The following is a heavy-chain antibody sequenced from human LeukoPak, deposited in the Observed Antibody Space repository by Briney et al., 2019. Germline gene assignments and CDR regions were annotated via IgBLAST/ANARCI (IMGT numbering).Heavy chain of an antibody. CDR3: ARDLDYFDRTGYYYPRYYYMDV. CDR2: INPNSGGT. D-gene: IGHD3-22*01. V-gene: IGHV1-2*02. J-gene: IGHJ6*03. Sequence: GASVKVSCKPSGYTFTGYYMHWVRQAPGQGLQWMGWINPNSGGTNYAQKFQGRVTMTRDTSISTAYMELSRLTSDDTAVYFCARDLDYFDRTGYYYPRYYYMDVWGKGTTVTISS. CDR1: GYTFTGYY.